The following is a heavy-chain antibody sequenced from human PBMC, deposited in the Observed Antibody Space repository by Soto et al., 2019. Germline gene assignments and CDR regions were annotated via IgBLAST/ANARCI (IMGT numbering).Heavy chain of an antibody. CDR3: ARDKITGLFDY. J-gene: IGHJ4*02. D-gene: IGHD2-8*02. CDR1: GGTFNGYY. V-gene: IGHV4-34*01. Sequence: SETLSLTCAVCGGTFNGYYWTWIRQTPGTGLEWIGEINHSGSTNYNPSLKSRVTISVDTSKNQFSLKLTSVTAADTAVYYCARDKITGLFDYWGQGTLVTVS. CDR2: INHSGST.